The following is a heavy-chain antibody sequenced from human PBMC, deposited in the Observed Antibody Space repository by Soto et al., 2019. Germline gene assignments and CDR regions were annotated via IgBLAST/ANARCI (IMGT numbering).Heavy chain of an antibody. D-gene: IGHD6-13*01. Sequence: GGSLRLSCAASGFTFSNACINWVRQAPGKGLEWVAGISYDGSNKYYADSVKGRFTISRDNSKNTLYLQMNSLRAEDTAVYYCAPGGSSSWYLPFDYWGQGTLVTVSS. CDR2: ISYDGSNK. J-gene: IGHJ4*02. CDR3: APGGSSSWYLPFDY. CDR1: GFTFSNAC. V-gene: IGHV3-30*03.